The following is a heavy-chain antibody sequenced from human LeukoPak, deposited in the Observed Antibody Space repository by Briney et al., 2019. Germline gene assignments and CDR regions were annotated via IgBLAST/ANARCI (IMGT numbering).Heavy chain of an antibody. CDR3: ARLCSSTSCYLYAFDI. CDR1: GGSISSYY. Sequence: PSETLSLTCTVSGGSISSYYGSWIRQPPGKGLEWIGYIYTSGSTNYHPSLERRVTISVDTSKTQFSLKLSSVTAADTAVYYCARLCSSTSCYLYAFDIWGQGTMVTVSS. CDR2: IYTSGST. V-gene: IGHV4-4*09. D-gene: IGHD2-2*01. J-gene: IGHJ3*02.